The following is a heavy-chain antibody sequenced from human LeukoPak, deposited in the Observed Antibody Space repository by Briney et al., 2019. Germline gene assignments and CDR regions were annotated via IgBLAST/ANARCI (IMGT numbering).Heavy chain of an antibody. V-gene: IGHV1-8*01. Sequence: GASVRVSCRASGYTFTSYDINWVRQATGQGLEWMGWMNPNSGNTGYAQKFQGRVTMTRNTSIITAYMELSSLRSEDTAVYYCARLPHCSGGSCYFGFDYWGQGTLVTVSS. CDR2: MNPNSGNT. CDR1: GYTFTSYD. J-gene: IGHJ4*02. CDR3: ARLPHCSGGSCYFGFDY. D-gene: IGHD2-15*01.